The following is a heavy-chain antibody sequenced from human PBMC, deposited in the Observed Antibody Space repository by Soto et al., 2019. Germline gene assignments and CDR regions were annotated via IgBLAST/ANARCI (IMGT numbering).Heavy chain of an antibody. D-gene: IGHD2-2*01. J-gene: IGHJ4*02. CDR1: GFMFTNHG. CDR2: IWSDGNKR. Sequence: GGSLRLSCAASGFMFTNHGMHWVRQAPGKGLEWVAVIWSDGNKRYYADSVKGRFTVSRDTSNNTLYLQMNNLRAEDTAVYYCARVPSSSYHYFDYWGQGTLVTVSS. V-gene: IGHV3-33*01. CDR3: ARVPSSSYHYFDY.